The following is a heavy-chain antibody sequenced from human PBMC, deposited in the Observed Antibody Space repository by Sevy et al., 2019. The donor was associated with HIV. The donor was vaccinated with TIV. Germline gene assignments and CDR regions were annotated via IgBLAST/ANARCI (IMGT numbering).Heavy chain of an antibody. CDR2: IYYSGST. V-gene: IGHV4-30-4*01. J-gene: IGHJ4*02. Sequence: SETLSLTCTVSGGSISSGDYYWSWIRQPPGKGLEWIGYIYYSGSTYYNPSLKSRVTISVDTSKNQFSLKLSSVTAADTAVYYCARTLGLNLLRFLEWAYFDYWGLGTLVTVSS. D-gene: IGHD3-3*01. CDR1: GGSISSGDYY. CDR3: ARTLGLNLLRFLEWAYFDY.